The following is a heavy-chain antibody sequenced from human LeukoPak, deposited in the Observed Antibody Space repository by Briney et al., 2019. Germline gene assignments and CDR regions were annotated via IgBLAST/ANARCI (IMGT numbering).Heavy chain of an antibody. J-gene: IGHJ4*02. D-gene: IGHD3-10*01. Sequence: GGSLRLSCAASGLTFSSYAVSWVRQPPGKGLEWVSAISGSGGSTYYADSVKGRFTISRDNSKNTLYLQMNRLRAEDTAVYYCAKDHYYGSGTILDYWGQGTLVTVSS. CDR1: GLTFSSYA. CDR3: AKDHYYGSGTILDY. CDR2: ISGSGGST. V-gene: IGHV3-23*01.